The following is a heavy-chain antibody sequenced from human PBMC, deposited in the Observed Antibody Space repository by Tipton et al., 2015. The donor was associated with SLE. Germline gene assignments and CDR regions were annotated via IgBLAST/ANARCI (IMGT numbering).Heavy chain of an antibody. V-gene: IGHV3-48*01. Sequence: SLRLSCAASEFIFSSYSMNWVRQAPGKGLEWLSFISTSSSTIYYADSVKGRFTISRDNAKNTLFLQMNSLRVEDTALYYCAKGPSFSPSYFDSWGQGTLVTVSS. CDR1: EFIFSSYS. CDR2: ISTSSSTI. J-gene: IGHJ4*02. CDR3: AKGPSFSPSYFDS.